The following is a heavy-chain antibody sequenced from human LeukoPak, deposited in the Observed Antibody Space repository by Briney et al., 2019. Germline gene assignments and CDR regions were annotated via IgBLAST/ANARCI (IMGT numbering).Heavy chain of an antibody. Sequence: ASVKVSCKASGYTFTSYGISWVRQAPGQGLEWMGWISAYNGNTNYAQKLQGRVTMTTDTSTSTAYMELRSLRSDDTAVYYCARDRRGVDSPTLFDYWGQGTLVTVSS. CDR3: ARDRRGVDSPTLFDY. CDR2: ISAYNGNT. J-gene: IGHJ4*02. CDR1: GYTFTSYG. V-gene: IGHV1-18*01. D-gene: IGHD3-10*01.